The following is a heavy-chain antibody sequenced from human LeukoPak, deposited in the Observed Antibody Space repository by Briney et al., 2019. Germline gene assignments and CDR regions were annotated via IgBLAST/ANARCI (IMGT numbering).Heavy chain of an antibody. J-gene: IGHJ4*02. CDR1: GFTFSSYA. Sequence: GGSLRLSCAASGFTFSSYAMSWVRQAPGKGLEWVSAISGSGGGTYYADSVKGRFTISRDNSKNSLYLQMNSLRAEDTAVYYCTRDRAYSTFDYWGQGTLVTVSS. CDR3: TRDRAYSTFDY. D-gene: IGHD1-26*01. CDR2: ISGSGGGT. V-gene: IGHV3-23*01.